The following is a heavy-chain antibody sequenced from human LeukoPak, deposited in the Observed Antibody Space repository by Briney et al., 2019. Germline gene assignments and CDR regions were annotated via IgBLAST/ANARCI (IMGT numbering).Heavy chain of an antibody. Sequence: SETLSLTCTVSGGSISSSSYYWGWIRQPPGKWLGWIGSVYYSGSTYYNPSLKSRVTISVDTSKNQFSLKLSSVTAADTAVYYCARDRGGRYLDFLSGYMDVWGKGTTVTISS. J-gene: IGHJ6*03. D-gene: IGHD3-9*01. V-gene: IGHV4-39*02. CDR1: GGSISSSSYY. CDR3: ARDRGGRYLDFLSGYMDV. CDR2: VYYSGST.